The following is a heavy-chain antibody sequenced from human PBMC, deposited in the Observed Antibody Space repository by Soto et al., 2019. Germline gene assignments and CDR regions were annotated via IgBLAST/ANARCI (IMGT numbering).Heavy chain of an antibody. J-gene: IGHJ4*02. D-gene: IGHD2-15*01. CDR1: GFSLRGFS. Sequence: GGSLRLSCAASGFSLRGFSMSWVRQAPEKGLEWVSSITFSGNSIYYADSVEGRFTISRDDAKNSLFLQMNSLTADDTAVYYCARARGNSWYLDFWGRGSLVTVSS. CDR2: ITFSGNSI. CDR3: ARARGNSWYLDF. V-gene: IGHV3-21*04.